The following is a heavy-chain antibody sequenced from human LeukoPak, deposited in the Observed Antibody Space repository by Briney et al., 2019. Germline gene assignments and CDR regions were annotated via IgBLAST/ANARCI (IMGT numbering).Heavy chain of an antibody. J-gene: IGHJ4*02. CDR2: IYPGDSDT. Sequence: GAALQISCQGSGSIFTSYWIGWVRQLPGKGLEWMGIIYPGDSDTRYSPSFQGQVTISADKSISTAYLQWSSLKASDTAMYYCAREMYSGSSLYYFDYWGQGTLVTVSS. V-gene: IGHV5-51*01. CDR1: GSIFTSYW. D-gene: IGHD1-26*01. CDR3: AREMYSGSSLYYFDY.